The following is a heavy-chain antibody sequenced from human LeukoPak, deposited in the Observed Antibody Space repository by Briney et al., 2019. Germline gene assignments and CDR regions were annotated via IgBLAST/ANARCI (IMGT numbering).Heavy chain of an antibody. J-gene: IGHJ4*02. CDR3: ARDAVSTTTAGGIDY. CDR1: GYTFTNSG. CDR2: ISAYSGYT. D-gene: IGHD5/OR15-5a*01. V-gene: IGHV1-18*01. Sequence: ASVKVSCKASGYTFTNSGISWVRQAPGQGLEWMGWISAYSGYTHYAQKIQGRVTVTTEASTSTAYMELRSLTSYDTAVYYCARDAVSTTTAGGIDYWGQGTLVTVSS.